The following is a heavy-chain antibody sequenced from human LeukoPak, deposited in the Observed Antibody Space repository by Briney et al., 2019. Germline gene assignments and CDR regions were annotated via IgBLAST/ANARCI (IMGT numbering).Heavy chain of an antibody. V-gene: IGHV4-38-2*02. CDR1: GYSISSGYY. CDR3: AREPLADDY. J-gene: IGHJ4*02. CDR2: IYHSGST. Sequence: NPSETLSLTCTVSGYSISSGYYWGWIRQPPGKGLEWIGSIYHSGSTYYNPSLKSRVTISVDTSKNQFYLKLSSVTAADTAVYYCAREPLADDYWGQGTLVTVSS.